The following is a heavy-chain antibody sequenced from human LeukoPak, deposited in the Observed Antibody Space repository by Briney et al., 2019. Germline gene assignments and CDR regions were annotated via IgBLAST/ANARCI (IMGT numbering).Heavy chain of an antibody. D-gene: IGHD3-10*01. CDR1: GFTLSSYA. Sequence: PGGSLRLSCAASGFTLSSYAMTWVRQAPGKGLEWVSDIGDSGATTYYADSVKGRFTISRDNSKNTLYLQMSSLRAEDTAVYFCASFHYYGSGAYYLSYWGQGTLVTVSP. CDR3: ASFHYYGSGAYYLSY. J-gene: IGHJ4*02. V-gene: IGHV3-23*01. CDR2: IGDSGATT.